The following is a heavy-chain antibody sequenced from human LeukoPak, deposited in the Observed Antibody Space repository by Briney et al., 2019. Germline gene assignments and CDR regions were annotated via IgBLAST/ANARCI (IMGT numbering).Heavy chain of an antibody. CDR3: ATKDGYHDILTGYYVYDAFDI. V-gene: IGHV1-69*04. D-gene: IGHD3-9*01. CDR2: IIPILGIA. CDR1: GGTFSSYA. Sequence: SVKVSCKASGGTFSSYAISWVRQAPGQGLEWMGRIIPILGIANYAQKFQGRVTITADKSTSTAYMELSSLRSEDTAVYYCATKDGYHDILTGYYVYDAFDIWGQGTMVTVSS. J-gene: IGHJ3*02.